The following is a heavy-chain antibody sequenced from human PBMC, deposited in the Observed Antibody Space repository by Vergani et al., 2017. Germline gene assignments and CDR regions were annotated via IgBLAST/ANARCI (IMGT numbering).Heavy chain of an antibody. D-gene: IGHD6-6*01. V-gene: IGHV2-26*01. CDR3: ARIRAARLPSYYYYYMDV. Sequence: QESGPGLVKPSETLSLTCTVSGFSLSNARMGVSWIRQPPGKALEWLAHIFSNDEKSYSTSLKSRLTISKDTSKSQVVLTMTDMDPVDTATYYCARIRAARLPSYYYYYMDVWGKGTTVTVSS. J-gene: IGHJ6*03. CDR1: GFSLSNARMG. CDR2: IFSNDEK.